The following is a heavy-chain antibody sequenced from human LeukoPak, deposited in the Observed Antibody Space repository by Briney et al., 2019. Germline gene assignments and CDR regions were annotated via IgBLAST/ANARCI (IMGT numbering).Heavy chain of an antibody. CDR3: AAMVRITGTTDPDY. V-gene: IGHV1-69*02. CDR1: GGTFSSYT. D-gene: IGHD1-7*01. CDR2: IIPILGIA. Sequence: GASVKVSCKASGGTFSSYTISWVRQAPGQGLEWMGRIIPILGIANYAQKFQGRVTITADKSTSTAYMELSSLRSGDTAVYYCAAMVRITGTTDPDYWGQGTLVTVSS. J-gene: IGHJ4*02.